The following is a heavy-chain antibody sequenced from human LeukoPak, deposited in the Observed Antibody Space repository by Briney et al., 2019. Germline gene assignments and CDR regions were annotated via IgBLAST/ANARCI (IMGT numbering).Heavy chain of an antibody. CDR1: GYTFTSYG. D-gene: IGHD1-26*01. CDR2: ISAYNGNT. J-gene: IGHJ4*02. CDR3: ARGVRLVDVSGSYEN. Sequence: ASVKVSCKASGYTFTSYGISWVRQAPGQGLEWMGWISAYNGNTNYAQKFQGRVTMTRDTSISTAYMELSRLRSDDTAVYYCARGVRLVDVSGSYENWGQGTLVTVSS. V-gene: IGHV1-18*01.